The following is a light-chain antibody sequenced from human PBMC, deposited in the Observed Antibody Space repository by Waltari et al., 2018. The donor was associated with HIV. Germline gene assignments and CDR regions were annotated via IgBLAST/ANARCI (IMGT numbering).Light chain of an antibody. CDR1: SSNIGGIY. V-gene: IGLV1-47*01. J-gene: IGLJ3*02. CDR2: RNN. CDR3: AAWDDSLSGVL. Sequence: QSVLTQPPSASGAPGQRVTMSCSGSSSNIGGIYVYWYQHLPGSAPKLLISRNNDRPSGVPDRFSGSKSGTSASLAISGLRSEYEADYYCAAWDDSLSGVLFGGGTKLTVL.